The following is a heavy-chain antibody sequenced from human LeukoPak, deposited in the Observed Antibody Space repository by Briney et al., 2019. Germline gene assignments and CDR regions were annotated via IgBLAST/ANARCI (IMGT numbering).Heavy chain of an antibody. V-gene: IGHV1-69*13. CDR2: IIPIFGTA. CDR1: GGTFSSYA. D-gene: IGHD5-18*01. Sequence: SVNVSCKASGGTFSSYAISWVRQAPGQGLECMGGIIPIFGTANYAQKFQGRVTITADESTSTAYMELSSLRSEDTAVYYCARDPGYSYGLNWFDPWGQGTLVTVSS. CDR3: ARDPGYSYGLNWFDP. J-gene: IGHJ5*02.